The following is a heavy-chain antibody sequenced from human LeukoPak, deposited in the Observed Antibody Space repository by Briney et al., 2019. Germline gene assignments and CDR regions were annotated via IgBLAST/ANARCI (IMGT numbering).Heavy chain of an antibody. Sequence: PGGSLRLSCAASGFTFSSYGMHWVRQAPGKGLEWVAFIRYDGNNKYYADSVKGRFTISRDNSKNTLYLQMNSLRPEDTAVYFCAKDGSWSYINWGQGTLVTVSS. CDR1: GFTFSSYG. D-gene: IGHD1-26*01. J-gene: IGHJ4*02. CDR2: IRYDGNNK. V-gene: IGHV3-30*02. CDR3: AKDGSWSYIN.